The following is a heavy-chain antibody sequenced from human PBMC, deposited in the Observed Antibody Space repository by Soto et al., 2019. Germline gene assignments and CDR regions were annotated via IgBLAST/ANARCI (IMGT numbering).Heavy chain of an antibody. CDR2: ISSSSSTI. Sequence: GGSLRLSCAASGFTFSSYSMNWVRQAPGKGLEWVSYISSSSSTIYYADSVKGRFTISRDNAKNSLYLQMNSLRDEDTAVYYCARVGDPDYGDYYYYGMDVWGQGTTVTVSS. CDR1: GFTFSSYS. CDR3: ARVGDPDYGDYYYYGMDV. V-gene: IGHV3-48*02. D-gene: IGHD4-17*01. J-gene: IGHJ6*02.